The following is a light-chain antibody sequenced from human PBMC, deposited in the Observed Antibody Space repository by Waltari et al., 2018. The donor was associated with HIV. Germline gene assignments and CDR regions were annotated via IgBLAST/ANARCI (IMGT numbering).Light chain of an antibody. CDR1: QSVSTF. CDR2: AAS. CDR3: QQSFNNPRT. J-gene: IGKJ1*01. V-gene: IGKV1-39*01. Sequence: DIQLTHSPSSLSTSVGDRVPITCRASQSVSTFLNWYQQKPGKAPELLIYAASNLQSGVPSRFSGTGSGTDFTLTISSLHPEDSAIYFCQQSFNNPRTFGQGTKVEIK.